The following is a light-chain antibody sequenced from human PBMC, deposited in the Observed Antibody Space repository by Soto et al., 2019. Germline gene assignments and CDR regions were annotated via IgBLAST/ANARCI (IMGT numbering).Light chain of an antibody. J-gene: IGKJ1*01. CDR1: QSVSSSY. CDR3: QQYGSSSWT. CDR2: GAS. V-gene: IGKV3-20*01. Sequence: EIVLTQSPGTLSLSPGERATLSCRASQSVSSSYLAWYQQKPGQAPRLLIYGASSRATGIPDRFSGSGSGTDFTLTISRLEREDYAVYYCQQYGSSSWTFGQGPKVDNK.